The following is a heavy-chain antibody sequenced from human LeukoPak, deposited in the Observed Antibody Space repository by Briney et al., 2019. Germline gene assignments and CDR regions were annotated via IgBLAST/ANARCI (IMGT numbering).Heavy chain of an antibody. J-gene: IGHJ4*02. CDR1: GGSISSSSYY. Sequence: SETLSLTCTVSGGSISSSSYYWVWIRQPPGKGLDWIGSIYYSGSTYYNPSLKSRVTISVDTSKNQFSLRLSSVTAADTAVYYCARQLGYCSSTSCYADKVDYWGQGTLVTVSS. CDR3: ARQLGYCSSTSCYADKVDY. D-gene: IGHD2-2*01. CDR2: IYYSGST. V-gene: IGHV4-39*01.